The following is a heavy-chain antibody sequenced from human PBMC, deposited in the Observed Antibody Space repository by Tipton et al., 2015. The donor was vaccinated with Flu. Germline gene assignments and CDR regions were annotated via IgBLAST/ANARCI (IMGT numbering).Heavy chain of an antibody. J-gene: IGHJ1*01. CDR3: ARNGGSYSYQH. Sequence: LRLSCTVSGGSISSYYWSWLRQPPGKGLEWIGFVSYGGITNYNPSLKGRVTMSLDASKNHFSLSLSSVTAADTAVYYCARNGGSYSYQHWGQGTLVTVSS. CDR1: GGSISSYY. V-gene: IGHV4-59*13. CDR2: VSYGGIT. D-gene: IGHD3-10*01.